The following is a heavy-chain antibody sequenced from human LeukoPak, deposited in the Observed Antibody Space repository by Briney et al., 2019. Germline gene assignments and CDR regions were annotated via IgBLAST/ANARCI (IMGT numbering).Heavy chain of an antibody. J-gene: IGHJ4*02. CDR1: GFSFSDYG. CDR2: IPYDGSDK. CDR3: AKDGGYQLHLDY. V-gene: IGHV3-30*18. Sequence: PGGSLRLSCTASGFSFSDYGMHWVRQAPGKGLDWVAIIPYDGSDKYYADSVKGRFTISRDISKNTLYLQLNSLRAEDTAIYYCAKDGGYQLHLDYWGQGTLATVSS. D-gene: IGHD2-2*01.